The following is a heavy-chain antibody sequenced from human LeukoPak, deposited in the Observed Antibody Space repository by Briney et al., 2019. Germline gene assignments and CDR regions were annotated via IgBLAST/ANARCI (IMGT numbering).Heavy chain of an antibody. CDR1: GFPFSSYW. CDR3: VHCSSTSCYGGFDY. Sequence: GGSLRLSCVASGFPFSSYWMTWVRQAPGKGLEWVGRIRSKANSYATAYAASVKGRFTISRDDSKNTAYLQMNSLKTEDTAVYYCVHCSSTSCYGGFDYWGQGTLVTVSS. CDR2: IRSKANSYAT. V-gene: IGHV3-73*01. D-gene: IGHD2-2*01. J-gene: IGHJ4*02.